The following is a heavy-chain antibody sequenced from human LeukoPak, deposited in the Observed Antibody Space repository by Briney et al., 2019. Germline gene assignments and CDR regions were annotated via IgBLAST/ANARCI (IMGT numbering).Heavy chain of an antibody. V-gene: IGHV3-30*18. J-gene: IGHJ4*02. CDR1: GFTFDTYG. D-gene: IGHD2-2*01. Sequence: PGGSLRLSCAASGFTFDTYGMHWVRQAPGKGLEWVAVISRDGVDKYYADSVKGRFTISRDNSKNTVSLQVNSLRAEDTAAYYCAKGGYCSATRCYVGKGMDNWGQGTLVTVSS. CDR3: AKGGYCSATRCYVGKGMDN. CDR2: ISRDGVDK.